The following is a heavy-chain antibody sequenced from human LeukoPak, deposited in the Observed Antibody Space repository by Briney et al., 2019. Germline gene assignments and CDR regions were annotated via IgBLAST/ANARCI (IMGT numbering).Heavy chain of an antibody. CDR2: FDPEHGEI. V-gene: IGHV1-24*01. CDR3: AREAWTKDFDY. J-gene: IGHJ4*02. D-gene: IGHD3/OR15-3a*01. Sequence: ASVQVSCKLSGHTLSELSMHWVRQAPGKGLEWMGGFDPEHGEIVYAQKFQGRITLTEDTSTDTAYMNLSSLTSDDTAVYYCAREAWTKDFDYWGQGTLVTVSS. CDR1: GHTLSELS.